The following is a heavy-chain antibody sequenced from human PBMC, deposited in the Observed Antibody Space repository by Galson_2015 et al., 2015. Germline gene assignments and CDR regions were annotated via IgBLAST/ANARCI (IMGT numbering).Heavy chain of an antibody. Sequence: SLRLSCAGSGFTFSSYGMHWGRQAPGKGLEWMAVIGYDGSNKYYADSVKGRFTISRDNSKNTLYLQLNSLRAEDTAVYYCARFRGSDEKGYFDYWGQGTLVTVSS. CDR2: IGYDGSNK. D-gene: IGHD6-19*01. J-gene: IGHJ4*02. V-gene: IGHV3-33*01. CDR1: GFTFSSYG. CDR3: ARFRGSDEKGYFDY.